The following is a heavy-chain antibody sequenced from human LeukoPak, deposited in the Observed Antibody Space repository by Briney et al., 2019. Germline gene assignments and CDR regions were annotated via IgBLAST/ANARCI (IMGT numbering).Heavy chain of an antibody. V-gene: IGHV4-39*01. CDR2: IYYNGNT. CDR3: ARHNYGSAWLYYFDY. J-gene: IGHJ4*02. CDR1: GGSISSSIYY. Sequence: KPSETLSLTCTVSGGSISSSIYYWGWIRRPPGKGLEWIGSIYYNGNTYYNPSLKSRVTISVDTSKNHFSLKLTSVTAADTAVYHCARHNYGSAWLYYFDYWGQGTLVAVSS. D-gene: IGHD6-19*01.